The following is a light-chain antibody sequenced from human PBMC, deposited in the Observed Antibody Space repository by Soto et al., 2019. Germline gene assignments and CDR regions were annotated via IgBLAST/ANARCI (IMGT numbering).Light chain of an antibody. Sequence: QSVLTQPASVSGSPGQSITISCTGTSSDVGGYNYVSWYQQHPGKAPKLIIYELINRPSGVSNRFSGSKSGNTASLTISGLQAEDEADYYCNSYTSKSTGVFGTGTKLIVL. CDR2: ELI. V-gene: IGLV2-14*01. CDR1: SSDVGGYNY. CDR3: NSYTSKSTGV. J-gene: IGLJ1*01.